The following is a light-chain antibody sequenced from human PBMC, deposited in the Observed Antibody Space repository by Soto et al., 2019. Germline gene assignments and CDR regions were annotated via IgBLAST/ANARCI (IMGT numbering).Light chain of an antibody. CDR2: EVT. J-gene: IGLJ1*01. CDR1: SSDIGNYNS. CDR3: KSYVESSTLYV. Sequence: QSVLTQPPSASGSPGQSVTISCTGTSSDIGNYNSVSWYQQHPGKAPKLMIYEVTKRPSGVPDRFSGSKSGNTASLTVSGLQAEDEADYYCKSYVESSTLYVFGTGTKVTVL. V-gene: IGLV2-8*01.